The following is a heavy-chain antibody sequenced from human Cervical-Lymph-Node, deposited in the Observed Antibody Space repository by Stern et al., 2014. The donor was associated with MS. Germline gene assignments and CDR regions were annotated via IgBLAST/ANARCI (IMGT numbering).Heavy chain of an antibody. Sequence: QVQLGQSGAEVKKPGASVKVSCKASGYTFTSYYMHWVRQAPGQGLEWMGIINTSAGSTSYAQKFQGRVTMTRDTSTSTVYMELSSLRSEDTAVYYCARDRRTGGAFDYWGQGTLVTVSS. CDR3: ARDRRTGGAFDY. CDR2: INTSAGST. D-gene: IGHD2-21*01. CDR1: GYTFTSYY. V-gene: IGHV1-46*01. J-gene: IGHJ4*02.